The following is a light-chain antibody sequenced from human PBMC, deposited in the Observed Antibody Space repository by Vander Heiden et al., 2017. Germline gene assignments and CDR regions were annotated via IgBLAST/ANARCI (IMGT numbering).Light chain of an antibody. CDR1: QTIADY. Sequence: DIQMTQSPPSLSASLGDRVTITCRASQTIADYLNWYQQKLEKAPKLLIFAASTLASGVPSRFSGSGSGTEFTLTISRLQPEDFAVYYCQQRDSSPITFGGGTKVDIK. CDR3: QQRDSSPIT. V-gene: IGKV1-39*01. CDR2: AAS. J-gene: IGKJ4*01.